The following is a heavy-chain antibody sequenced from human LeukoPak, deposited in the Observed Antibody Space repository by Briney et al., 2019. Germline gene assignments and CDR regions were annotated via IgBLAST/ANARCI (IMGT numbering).Heavy chain of an antibody. Sequence: PSETLSLTCTVSGGSISSGGYYWSWIRQHPGKGLEWIGYIYYSGSTYYNPSLKSRVTISVDTSKNQFSLKLSSVTAADTAVYYCARTGSSGWLPDYWGQGTLVTVSS. CDR1: GGSISSGGYY. CDR2: IYYSGST. CDR3: ARTGSSGWLPDY. V-gene: IGHV4-31*03. J-gene: IGHJ4*02. D-gene: IGHD6-19*01.